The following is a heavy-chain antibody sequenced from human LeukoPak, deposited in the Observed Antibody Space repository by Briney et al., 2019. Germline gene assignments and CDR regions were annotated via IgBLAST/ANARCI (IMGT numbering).Heavy chain of an antibody. J-gene: IGHJ4*02. CDR1: GGSISSSSYC. CDR3: ARIARNCTNGVCQNTGFDY. V-gene: IGHV4-39*01. Sequence: PSETLSLTCTVSGGSISSSSYCWGWIRQPPGKGLEWIGSIYYSGSTYYNPSLKSRVTISVDTSKNQFSLKLSSVTAADTAVYYCARIARNCTNGVCQNTGFDYWGQGTLVTVSS. D-gene: IGHD2-8*01. CDR2: IYYSGST.